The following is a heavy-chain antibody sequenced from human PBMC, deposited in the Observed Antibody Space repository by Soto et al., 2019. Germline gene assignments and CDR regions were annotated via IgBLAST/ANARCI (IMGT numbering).Heavy chain of an antibody. J-gene: IGHJ4*02. Sequence: QVQLVQSGAEVKKPGSSMKVSCKTSGGTFSNYYISWVRQAPGQGLEWMGDIIPMFDTPKYAQKFQGRFTITADESTSAAYMELSSLRAEDTAVYYCARGYSTGYFDYWGQGTLITVSS. CDR1: GGTFSNYY. V-gene: IGHV1-69*01. D-gene: IGHD1-20*01. CDR3: ARGYSTGYFDY. CDR2: IIPMFDTP.